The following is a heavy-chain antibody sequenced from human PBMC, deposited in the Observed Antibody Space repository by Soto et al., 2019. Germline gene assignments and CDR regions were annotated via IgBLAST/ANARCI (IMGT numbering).Heavy chain of an antibody. V-gene: IGHV3-64D*06. CDR3: VKEGYMRSERYGQFDY. CDR2: ISSYGADT. J-gene: IGHJ4*02. CDR1: VFTFNSYA. D-gene: IGHD2-2*02. Sequence: PGGSLRLSCSSSVFTFNSYAMHCVRHSPGKGLEFVSAISSYGADTYYADSVKGRFAISRDNSKNTLYLQMSSLRAEDTALYYCVKEGYMRSERYGQFDYRGQGALV.